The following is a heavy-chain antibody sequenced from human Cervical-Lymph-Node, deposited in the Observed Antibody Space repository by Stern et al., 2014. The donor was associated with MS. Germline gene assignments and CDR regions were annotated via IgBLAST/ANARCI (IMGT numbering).Heavy chain of an antibody. D-gene: IGHD1-26*01. Sequence: QVQLVQSGAEVKKPGSSLKVSCKVSGDTFSRSAISWVRQAPGQGLEWMGGIVPVFRTAKYAQRFQGRVTIAADESTSTAYMELNSLRSEDTALYYCGIYIGSRGHFYGVDVWGQGTTVTVSS. J-gene: IGHJ6*02. CDR1: GDTFSRSA. CDR2: IVPVFRTA. CDR3: GIYIGSRGHFYGVDV. V-gene: IGHV1-69*01.